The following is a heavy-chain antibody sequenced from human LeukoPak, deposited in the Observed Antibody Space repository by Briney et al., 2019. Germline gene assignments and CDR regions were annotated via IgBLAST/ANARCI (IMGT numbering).Heavy chain of an antibody. Sequence: SETLSLTCAVYGGSFSGYYWSWIRQPPGKGLEWIGEINHRRSTNYNPSLKSRVTMSVDTSKNQFSLNLSSVTAADTAVYYCARGQFWSGYSIWGQGTLITVSS. CDR2: INHRRST. V-gene: IGHV4-34*01. D-gene: IGHD3-3*02. J-gene: IGHJ4*02. CDR1: GGSFSGYY. CDR3: ARGQFWSGYSI.